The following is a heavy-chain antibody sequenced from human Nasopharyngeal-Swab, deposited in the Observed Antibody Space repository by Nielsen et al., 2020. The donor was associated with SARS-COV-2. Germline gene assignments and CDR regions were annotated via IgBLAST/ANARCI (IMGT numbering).Heavy chain of an antibody. CDR2: INHSGST. D-gene: IGHD6-19*01. V-gene: IGHV4-34*01. J-gene: IGHJ4*02. CDR3: ARSAGYSSGWYAYFDY. CDR1: GGSFSGYY. Sequence: GSLRLSCAVYGGSFSGYYWSWIRQPPGKGLEWIGEINHSGSTNYNPSLKSRVTISVDTSKNQFSLKLSSVTAADTAVYYCARSAGYSSGWYAYFDYWGQGTLVTVSS.